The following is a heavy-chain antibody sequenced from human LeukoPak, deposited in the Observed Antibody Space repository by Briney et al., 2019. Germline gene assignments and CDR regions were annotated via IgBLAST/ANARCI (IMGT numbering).Heavy chain of an antibody. CDR1: GFTVSSNY. CDR3: ASASSAEYCGGDCYSNPFDY. Sequence: PGGSLRLSCAASGFTVSSNYMSWVRQAPGKGLEWVSVIYSGGSTYYADSVKGRFTISRDNSKNTLYLQMNSLRAEDTAAYYCASASSAEYCGGDCYSNPFDYWGQGTLVTVSS. V-gene: IGHV3-66*01. CDR2: IYSGGST. D-gene: IGHD2-21*02. J-gene: IGHJ4*02.